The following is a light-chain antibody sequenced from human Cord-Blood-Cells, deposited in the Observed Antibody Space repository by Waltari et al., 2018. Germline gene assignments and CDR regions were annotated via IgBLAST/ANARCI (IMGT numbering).Light chain of an antibody. CDR3: QQSYSTPLT. Sequence: DLQLTQTPSSLPAPVGDTVTITCRASQTMSSYLNRYQQKPGKAPKLLMYAASSLQSGVPSRFSGSGSGTDFTLTSSRLQPEDFATYYCQQSYSTPLTFGGGTKVEIK. CDR2: AAS. V-gene: IGKV1-39*01. J-gene: IGKJ4*01. CDR1: QTMSSY.